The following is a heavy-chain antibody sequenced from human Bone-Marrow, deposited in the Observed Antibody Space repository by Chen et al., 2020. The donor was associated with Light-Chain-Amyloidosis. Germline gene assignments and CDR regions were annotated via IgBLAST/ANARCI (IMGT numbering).Heavy chain of an antibody. CDR1: GFTFSTYS. CDR2: VTDSGSNT. CDR3: ARRETWSGSSFFFDY. Sequence: EVQLVESGGGLVQPGGSLRLSCTVSGFTFSTYSMIWVRQAPGKGLEWGSAVTDSGSNTYYADSVKGRFTISRDNSKNSLYLQMNSLRAEDTAVYYCARRETWSGSSFFFDYWGQGALVTVSS. D-gene: IGHD3-3*01. V-gene: IGHV3-23*04. J-gene: IGHJ4*02.